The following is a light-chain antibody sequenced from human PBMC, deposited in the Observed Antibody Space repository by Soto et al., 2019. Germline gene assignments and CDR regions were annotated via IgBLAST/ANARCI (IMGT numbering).Light chain of an antibody. Sequence: DIPMTQSPSTLSASVGDRVTITCRASQSISDSLAWYQQKPGKAPKLLIYEASNLKSGVPSRFSGSGSGTEYPLTILRLQPDHFASYYCQQYNGYWTFGQGTKVQIK. CDR2: EAS. J-gene: IGKJ1*01. CDR3: QQYNGYWT. CDR1: QSISDS. V-gene: IGKV1-5*03.